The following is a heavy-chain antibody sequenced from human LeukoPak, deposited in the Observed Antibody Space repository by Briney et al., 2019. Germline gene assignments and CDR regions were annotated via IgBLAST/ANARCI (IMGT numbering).Heavy chain of an antibody. J-gene: IGHJ4*02. CDR3: ARVLWWSSSYFDY. CDR1: GGSFSGYY. D-gene: IGHD2-8*02. Sequence: SETLSLTCAVYGGSFSGYYWSWIRQPPRKGLEWIGEINHSGSTNYNPSLKSRVTISVDTSKNQFSLELSSVTAADTAVYYCARVLWWSSSYFDYWGQGTLVTVSS. CDR2: INHSGST. V-gene: IGHV4-34*01.